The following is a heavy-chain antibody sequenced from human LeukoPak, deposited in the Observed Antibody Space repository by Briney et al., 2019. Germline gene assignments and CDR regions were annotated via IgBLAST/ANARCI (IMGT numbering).Heavy chain of an antibody. CDR3: ARSFCSGGSCYSDYFDY. V-gene: IGHV4-59*12. Sequence: SSETLSLTCTVSGGSISSYYWSWIRQPPGKGLEWIGYIYYSGSTNYNPSLKSRVTISVDTSKNQFSLKLSSVTAADTAVYYCARSFCSGGSCYSDYFDYWGQGTLVTVSS. CDR1: GGSISSYY. CDR2: IYYSGST. J-gene: IGHJ4*02. D-gene: IGHD2-15*01.